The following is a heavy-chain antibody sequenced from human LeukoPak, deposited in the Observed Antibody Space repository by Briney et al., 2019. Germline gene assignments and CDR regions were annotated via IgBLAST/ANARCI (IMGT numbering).Heavy chain of an antibody. Sequence: ASVKVSCKVSGYTLTELSMHWVRQAPGKGLEWMGGFDPEDGETIYAQKFQGRVTMTEDTSTDTAYMELSSLRSEDTAVYYCATRPLVVGDYGMDVWGQGTTVTVSS. CDR1: GYTLTELS. CDR2: FDPEDGET. V-gene: IGHV1-24*01. D-gene: IGHD1-26*01. CDR3: ATRPLVVGDYGMDV. J-gene: IGHJ6*02.